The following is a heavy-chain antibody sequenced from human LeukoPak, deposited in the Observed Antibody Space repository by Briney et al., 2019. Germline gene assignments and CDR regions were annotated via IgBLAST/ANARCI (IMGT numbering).Heavy chain of an antibody. CDR2: ISSSGGTI. D-gene: IGHD2-15*01. CDR1: GFTFSDYY. Sequence: PGGSLRHSCAASGFTFSDYYMSWIRQAPGKGVERVSHISSSGGTIYYAHTVKGRFTLSRDNAKNTLYLQMNSLRAEDTPRYFCRIECSGSSCLLPVVWGQGTTVTVSS. CDR3: RIECSGSSCLLPVV. V-gene: IGHV3-11*01. J-gene: IGHJ6*02.